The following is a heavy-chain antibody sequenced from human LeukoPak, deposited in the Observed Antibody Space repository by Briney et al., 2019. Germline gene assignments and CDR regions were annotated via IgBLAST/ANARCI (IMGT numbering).Heavy chain of an antibody. V-gene: IGHV1-2*02. CDR3: ARVMEYYGSGSYSLYGMDV. J-gene: IGHJ6*02. D-gene: IGHD3-10*01. CDR1: GYTFTGYY. Sequence: ASLNVSCKASGYTFTGYYMHWVRQAPGQGLEWMGWINPNSGGTNYPQHFQGRTTMTKGTSISTAYKELSRLKADDTAVCYCARVMEYYGSGSYSLYGMDVWGQETTVTVSS. CDR2: INPNSGGT.